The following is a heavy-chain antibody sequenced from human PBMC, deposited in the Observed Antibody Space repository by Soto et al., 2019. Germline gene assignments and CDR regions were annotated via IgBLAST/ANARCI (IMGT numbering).Heavy chain of an antibody. V-gene: IGHV1-18*01. CDR2: ISSVTGGT. Sequence: QVNLVQSGAEVKNPGASVKVSCKASGYTFTSHGIIWVRQAPGQGLEWMGWISSVTGGTNYAKSLQGRVTMTIDTSTTTAKMELTSLTSDDTAVYYCARDISYGSGTAYGYWGQGTPVTVSS. CDR3: ARDISYGSGTAYGY. CDR1: GYTFTSHG. D-gene: IGHD3-10*01. J-gene: IGHJ4*02.